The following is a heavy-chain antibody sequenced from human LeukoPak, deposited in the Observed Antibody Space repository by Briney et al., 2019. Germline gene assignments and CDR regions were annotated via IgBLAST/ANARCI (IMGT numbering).Heavy chain of an antibody. CDR3: ARDRYYVPDY. J-gene: IGHJ4*02. V-gene: IGHV3-74*01. Sequence: PGGSLRLSCAVSGFSFSTSWMHWFRQGPGRGLVWVSRITSDGRTSIYADSVKGRFSISRDNSKNTLYLQMNSLRADDTAVYYCARDRYYVPDYWGQGTLVTVSS. CDR2: ITSDGRTS. D-gene: IGHD3-10*02. CDR1: GFSFSTSW.